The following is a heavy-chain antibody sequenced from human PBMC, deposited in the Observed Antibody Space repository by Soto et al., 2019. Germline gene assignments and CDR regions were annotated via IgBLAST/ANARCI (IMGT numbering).Heavy chain of an antibody. J-gene: IGHJ4*02. Sequence: SETLSLTCTVSGGFISNGDYHWSWVRQPPGKGLEWIGYTYPSGSTYYNASLRSRVTISIDASKNQFSLKLNSVTAADTAVYYCAREGGYDSPHGCWGQGTLVTVSS. CDR1: GGFISNGDYH. CDR3: AREGGYDSPHGC. V-gene: IGHV4-30-4*01. CDR2: TYPSGST. D-gene: IGHD5-12*01.